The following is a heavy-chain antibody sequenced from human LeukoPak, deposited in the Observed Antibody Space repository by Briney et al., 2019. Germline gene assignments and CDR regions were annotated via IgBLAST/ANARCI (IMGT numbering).Heavy chain of an antibody. CDR1: GGSISSDNYY. D-gene: IGHD6-13*01. CDR2: IYASGSA. J-gene: IGHJ5*02. CDR3: ARDVGSSWFSIWFDP. V-gene: IGHV4-61*02. Sequence: SETLSLTCTVSGGSISSDNYYWTWIRQPGGKGLEWIGRIYASGSANYNPSLKSRVTISVDTSKNQFSLKLNSVTAADTAMYYCARDVGSSWFSIWFDPWGQGTLVTVSS.